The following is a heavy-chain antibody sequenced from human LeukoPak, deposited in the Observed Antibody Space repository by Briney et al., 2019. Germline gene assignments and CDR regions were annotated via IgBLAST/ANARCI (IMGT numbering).Heavy chain of an antibody. J-gene: IGHJ6*03. Sequence: RPGGSLRLSCAASGFTFSSYEMNWVRQAPGKGLEWVSYISSSGSTIYYADSVKGRFTISRDNSKNTLYLQMNSLRAEDTAVYYCARDPVKWLRGSNYYYYYMDVWGKGTTVTVSS. D-gene: IGHD5-24*01. V-gene: IGHV3-48*03. CDR1: GFTFSSYE. CDR2: ISSSGSTI. CDR3: ARDPVKWLRGSNYYYYYMDV.